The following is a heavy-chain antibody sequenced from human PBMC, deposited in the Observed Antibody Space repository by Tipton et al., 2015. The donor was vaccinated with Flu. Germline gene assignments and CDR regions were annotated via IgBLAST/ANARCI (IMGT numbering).Heavy chain of an antibody. V-gene: IGHV4-39*07. Sequence: TLSLTCTVSGGSIRSSSYYWGWIRQPPGKGLEWIANIYHSGTTYYNPSLKSRVTISIDKSSNKFSLKLTSLTAADTAVYYCARRDYSNYVSDPKNWFDPWGQGTLVTVSS. CDR1: GGSIRSSSYY. CDR3: ARRDYSNYVSDPKNWFDP. CDR2: IYHSGTT. J-gene: IGHJ5*02. D-gene: IGHD4-11*01.